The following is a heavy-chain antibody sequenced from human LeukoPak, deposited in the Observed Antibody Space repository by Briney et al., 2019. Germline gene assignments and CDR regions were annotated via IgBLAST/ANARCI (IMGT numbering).Heavy chain of an antibody. CDR3: ARDSQTTVVTGGLDY. V-gene: IGHV1-24*01. D-gene: IGHD4-23*01. Sequence: EASVKVSCKVSGYTLTELSMHWVRQAPGKGLEWMGGFDPEDGETIYAQKFQGRVTITADESTSTAYMELSSLRSEDTAVYYCARDSQTTVVTGGLDYWGQGTLVTVSS. CDR1: GYTLTELS. J-gene: IGHJ4*02. CDR2: FDPEDGET.